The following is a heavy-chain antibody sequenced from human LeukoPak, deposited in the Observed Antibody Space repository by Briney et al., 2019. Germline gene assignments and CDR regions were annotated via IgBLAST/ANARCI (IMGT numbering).Heavy chain of an antibody. CDR3: ARGGFSGYVAVY. J-gene: IGHJ4*02. CDR2: ITGSGGTT. V-gene: IGHV3-23*01. D-gene: IGHD3-22*01. CDR1: GFTFSNYD. Sequence: RGSLRLSCAASGFTFSNYDMSWVRQAPGKGLEWVSSITGSGGTTYYADSVTGRFTISRDNSKNTLYLQMNSLRAEDTAVFYCARGGFSGYVAVYWGQGPLVIVT.